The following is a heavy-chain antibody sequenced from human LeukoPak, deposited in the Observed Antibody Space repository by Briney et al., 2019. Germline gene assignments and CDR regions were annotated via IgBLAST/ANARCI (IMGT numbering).Heavy chain of an antibody. D-gene: IGHD5-18*01. CDR1: GGSFSGYY. CDR2: INHSGST. CDR3: ARVHAWIQLWYLKDPHWYFDL. J-gene: IGHJ2*01. Sequence: SETLSLTCAVYGGSFSGYYWSWIRQPPGKWLEWIGEINHSGSTNYNPSLKSRVTISVDTSKNQFSLKLSSVTAADTAVYYCARVHAWIQLWYLKDPHWYFDLWGRGTLVTVSS. V-gene: IGHV4-34*01.